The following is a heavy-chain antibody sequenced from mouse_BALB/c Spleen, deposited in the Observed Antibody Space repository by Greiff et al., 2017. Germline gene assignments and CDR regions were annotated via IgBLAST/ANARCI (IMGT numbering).Heavy chain of an antibody. V-gene: IGHV14-3*02. J-gene: IGHJ4*01. CDR2: IDPANGNT. D-gene: IGHD1-1*02. CDR3: ARDYGWAMDY. CDR1: GFNIKDTY. Sequence: VHVKQSGAELVKPGASVKLSCTASGFNIKDTYMHWVKQRPEQGLEWIGRIDPANGNTKYDPKFQGKATITADTSSNTAYLQLSSLTSEDTAVYYCARDYGWAMDYWGQGTSVTVSS.